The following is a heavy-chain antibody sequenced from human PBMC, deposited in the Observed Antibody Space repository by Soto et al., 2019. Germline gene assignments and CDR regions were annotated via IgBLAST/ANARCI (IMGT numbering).Heavy chain of an antibody. CDR1: GGTFSSYA. V-gene: IGHV1-69*06. CDR3: ASRIVVVPAAIQDYGMDV. Sequence: QVQLVQSGAEVQKPGSSVKVSCKASGGTFSSYAISWVRQAPGQGLEWMGGIIPIFGTANYAQKFQGRVTITAAKSTSTAYMELSSLRSEDTAVYYCASRIVVVPAAIQDYGMDVWGQGTTVTVSS. J-gene: IGHJ6*02. D-gene: IGHD2-2*01. CDR2: IIPIFGTA.